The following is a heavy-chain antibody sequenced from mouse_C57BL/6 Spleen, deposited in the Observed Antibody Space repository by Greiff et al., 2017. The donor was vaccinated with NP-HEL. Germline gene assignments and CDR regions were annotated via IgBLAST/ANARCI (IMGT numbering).Heavy chain of an antibody. CDR2: ISSGGSYT. D-gene: IGHD2-3*01. J-gene: IGHJ2*01. V-gene: IGHV5-6*01. CDR3: ASHDGYFDY. CDR1: GFTFSSYG. Sequence: EVKLVESGGDLVKPGGSLKLSCAASGFTFSSYGMSWVRQTPDKRLEWVATISSGGSYTYYPDSVKGRFTISRDNAKNTLYLQMSSLKSEDTAMYYCASHDGYFDYWGQGTTLTVSS.